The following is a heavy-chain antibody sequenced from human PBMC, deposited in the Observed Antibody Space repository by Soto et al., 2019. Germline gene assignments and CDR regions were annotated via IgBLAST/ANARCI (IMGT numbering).Heavy chain of an antibody. J-gene: IGHJ4*02. CDR2: ITGRGSYT. Sequence: EVHLLESGGGLVQPGGSLRLSCSASGFTFGNYGMSWVRQAPGKGLEWVSAITGRGSYTYYADSVRGRFTISRDNSKNTLSLQMNSLSAEDTAICYCAKDRDGYTKQVDYWGQGTLVTVSS. CDR1: GFTFGNYG. V-gene: IGHV3-23*01. D-gene: IGHD5-12*01. CDR3: AKDRDGYTKQVDY.